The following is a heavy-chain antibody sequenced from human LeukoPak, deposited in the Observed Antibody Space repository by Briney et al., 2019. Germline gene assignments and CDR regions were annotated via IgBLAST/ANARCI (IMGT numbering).Heavy chain of an antibody. V-gene: IGHV1-2*06. CDR1: GYTFTGYY. Sequence: ASVKVSCKASGYTFTGYYMHWVRQAPGQGLEWMGRINPNSGGTNYAQKFQGRVTMTRETSISTAYMELSRLRSDDTAVYYCARPSIPHYYGSGGNLFDYWGQGTLVTVSS. CDR2: INPNSGGT. J-gene: IGHJ4*02. CDR3: ARPSIPHYYGSGGNLFDY. D-gene: IGHD3-10*01.